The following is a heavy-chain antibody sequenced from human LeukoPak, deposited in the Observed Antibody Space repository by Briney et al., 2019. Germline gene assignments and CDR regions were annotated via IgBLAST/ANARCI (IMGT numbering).Heavy chain of an antibody. J-gene: IGHJ5*02. Sequence: ASVKVSCKASGYTFTRYAMNWVRQAPGQGLEWMGWINTNTGNPTYAQGFTGRFVFSLDTSVSTAYLQISSLKAEDTAVYYCARDPHNPQITIFGVVPDNWFDPWGQGTLVTVSS. D-gene: IGHD3-3*01. CDR1: GYTFTRYA. V-gene: IGHV7-4-1*02. CDR2: INTNTGNP. CDR3: ARDPHNPQITIFGVVPDNWFDP.